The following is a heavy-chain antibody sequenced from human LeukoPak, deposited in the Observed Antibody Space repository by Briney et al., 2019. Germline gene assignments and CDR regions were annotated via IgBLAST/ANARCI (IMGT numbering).Heavy chain of an antibody. CDR2: IYHSGST. Sequence: SETLSLTCTVSGYSISSGYYWGWIRQPPGKGLEWIGSIYHSGSTFYNSSLKSRVTISVDTSKNQFSLKLTSVTAADTAVYYCARISSSNWYNERGAFDVWGQGTMVTVSS. CDR1: GYSISSGYY. CDR3: ARISSSNWYNERGAFDV. V-gene: IGHV4-38-2*02. D-gene: IGHD6-13*01. J-gene: IGHJ3*01.